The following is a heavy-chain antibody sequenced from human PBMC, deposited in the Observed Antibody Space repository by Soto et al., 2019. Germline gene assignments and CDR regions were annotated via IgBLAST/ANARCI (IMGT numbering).Heavy chain of an antibody. V-gene: IGHV2-5*02. CDR2: IYWDDDK. D-gene: IGHD3-9*01. CDR1: GFSLSTSGVG. CDR3: VHLIKTTYYDILTGYPVDY. Sequence: GSGPTLVNPTQTLTLTCTFSGFSLSTSGVGVGWIRQPPGKALEWLALIYWDDDKRYSPSLKSRLTITKDTSKNQVVLTMTNMDPVDTATYYCVHLIKTTYYDILTGYPVDYWGQGTLVTVSS. J-gene: IGHJ4*02.